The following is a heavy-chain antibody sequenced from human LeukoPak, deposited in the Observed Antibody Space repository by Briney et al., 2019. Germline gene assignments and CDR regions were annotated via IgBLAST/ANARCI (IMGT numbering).Heavy chain of an antibody. J-gene: IGHJ4*02. CDR1: GGSISSYY. CDR3: ARGRGYSYGYRGYYFDY. V-gene: IGHV4-59*01. Sequence: KPSETLSLTCTVSGGSISSYYWNWIRQPPGKGLEWIGYIYYSGSTNYNPSLKSRVTISVATSKNQFSLKLSYVTAADTAVYYCARGRGYSYGYRGYYFDYWGQGTLVTVSS. D-gene: IGHD5-18*01. CDR2: IYYSGST.